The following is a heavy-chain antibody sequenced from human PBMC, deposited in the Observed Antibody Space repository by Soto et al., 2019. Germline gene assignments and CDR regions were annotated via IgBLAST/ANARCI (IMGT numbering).Heavy chain of an antibody. CDR1: GPTCIAKY. D-gene: IGHD3-10*01. V-gene: IGHV1-2*02. CDR3: GSVRVIRGVIRSHFGL. Sequence: AWAQSSFSPGGPTCIAKYLQSVGQGQRVGLEWMGWIKPHSGATNYAQNFQGRVTMTRDTSISTAYMDLNSLRSDDTAVYYCGSVRVIRGVIRSHFGLWGQGTQVTVSS. J-gene: IGHJ4*02. CDR2: IKPHSGAT.